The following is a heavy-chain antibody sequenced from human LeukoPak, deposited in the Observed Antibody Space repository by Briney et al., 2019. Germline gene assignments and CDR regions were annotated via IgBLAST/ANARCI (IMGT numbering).Heavy chain of an antibody. CDR1: GGSISSGSYY. V-gene: IGHV4-61*02. D-gene: IGHD4-17*01. Sequence: PSQTLSLTCTVSGGSISSGSYYWSWIRQPAGKGLEWIGRIYTSGSTNNNPSLKSRVTISVDTSKNQFSLKLSSVTAANTAVYYCARFRTTVTTLIRYFDLWGRGTLVTVSS. J-gene: IGHJ2*01. CDR2: IYTSGST. CDR3: ARFRTTVTTLIRYFDL.